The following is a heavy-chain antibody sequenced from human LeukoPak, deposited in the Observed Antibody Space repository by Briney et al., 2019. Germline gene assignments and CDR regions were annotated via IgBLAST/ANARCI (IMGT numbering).Heavy chain of an antibody. V-gene: IGHV3-15*01. CDR1: GFTLTNAW. Sequence: PGGSLRLSCAASGFTLTNAWMSSVRHGPRQGLERGGRSKSKSEGGTTDHAAPVNGRFTISRDNSKYTLHLQMHCLRVEDTAIYYCTKDAGVIVTPMYYFDYWGQGTLVTVSS. CDR2: SKSKSEGGTT. D-gene: IGHD3-16*02. CDR3: TKDAGVIVTPMYYFDY. J-gene: IGHJ4*02.